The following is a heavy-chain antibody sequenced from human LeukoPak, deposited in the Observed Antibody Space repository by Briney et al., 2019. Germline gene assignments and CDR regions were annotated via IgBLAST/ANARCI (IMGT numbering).Heavy chain of an antibody. Sequence: SQTLSLTCAVSGDSVSSNSAAWNWIRQSPSTGLEWLGRTYYRSKWYNDYAVSVKSQITINPDTSKNQFSLQLNSVTPEDTAVYYCARGVSGSSSGNFDYWGQGTLVTVSS. V-gene: IGHV6-1*01. J-gene: IGHJ4*02. CDR3: ARGVSGSSSGNFDY. CDR1: GDSVSSNSAA. D-gene: IGHD1-26*01. CDR2: TYYRSKWYN.